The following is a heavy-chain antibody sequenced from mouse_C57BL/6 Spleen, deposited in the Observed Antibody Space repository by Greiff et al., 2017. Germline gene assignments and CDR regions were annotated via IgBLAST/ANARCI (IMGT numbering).Heavy chain of an antibody. V-gene: IGHV5-17*01. CDR1: GFTFSDYG. Sequence: DVQLVESGGGLVKPGGSLKLSCAASGFTFSDYGMHWVRQAPEKGLEWVAYISSGSSTIYYADTVKSRFTISRNNAKNTLFLQMTNLRSEDTAMYYCSRKVQAMDYWGQGTSGTVSS. CDR2: ISSGSSTI. J-gene: IGHJ4*01. CDR3: SRKVQAMDY. D-gene: IGHD1-3*01.